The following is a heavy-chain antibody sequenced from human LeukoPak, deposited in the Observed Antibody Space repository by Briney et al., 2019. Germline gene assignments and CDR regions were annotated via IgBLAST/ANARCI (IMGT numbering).Heavy chain of an antibody. Sequence: ASVKVSCKVSGYIFTDYYMHWVRQAPGLGLEWMGIINPSGGGTSYAQKFQGRVTMTSDTSTSTAYMDLSSLRSEDTALYYCARSEVGGSQWHPNDYWGQGTLVTVSS. CDR1: GYIFTDYY. CDR2: INPSGGGT. D-gene: IGHD1-26*01. V-gene: IGHV1-46*01. J-gene: IGHJ4*02. CDR3: ARSEVGGSQWHPNDY.